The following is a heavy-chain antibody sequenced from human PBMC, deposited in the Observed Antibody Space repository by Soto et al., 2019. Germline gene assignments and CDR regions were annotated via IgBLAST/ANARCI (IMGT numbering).Heavy chain of an antibody. CDR3: AIITIFXXXXPEAFDI. CDR2: IYPGDSDT. Sequence: PGESLKISCKGSGYSFTSYWIGWVRQMPGKGLEWMGIIYPGDSDTSYXXSFQGQVTISADKSISTASLQWSSLKASDTAXYYCAIITIFXXXXPEAFDIXXQGTMVTVSS. D-gene: IGHD3-3*01. J-gene: IGHJ3*02. V-gene: IGHV5-51*01. CDR1: GYSFTSYW.